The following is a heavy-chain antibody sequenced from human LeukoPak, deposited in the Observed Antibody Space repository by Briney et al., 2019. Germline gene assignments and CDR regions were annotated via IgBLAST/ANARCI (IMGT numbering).Heavy chain of an antibody. V-gene: IGHV4-59*01. J-gene: IGHJ6*03. D-gene: IGHD5-18*01. Sequence: PSETLSLTCTVSGGSISSYYWSWIRQPPGKGLEWIGYIYHSGSTNYNPSLRSRVTISVDTSKNQFSLKLSSVTAADTAVYYCARGGYNYGSYYYYYYMDVWGKGTTVTVSS. CDR1: GGSISSYY. CDR3: ARGGYNYGSYYYYYYMDV. CDR2: IYHSGST.